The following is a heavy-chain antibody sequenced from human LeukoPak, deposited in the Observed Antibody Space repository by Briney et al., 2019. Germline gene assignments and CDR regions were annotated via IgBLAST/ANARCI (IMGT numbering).Heavy chain of an antibody. Sequence: SQTLSLTCTVSGGSISDDGYYWTWIRHHPGKGLEWIGYIHYSGSTYYIPSLKSRLTFSVGTSKNQFSLSLSSVIAADTAVYYCARENTISGEGYFLGYWGQGALVTVSS. CDR3: ARENTISGEGYFLGY. CDR2: IHYSGST. CDR1: GGSISDDGYY. V-gene: IGHV4-31*03. J-gene: IGHJ4*02. D-gene: IGHD3-3*01.